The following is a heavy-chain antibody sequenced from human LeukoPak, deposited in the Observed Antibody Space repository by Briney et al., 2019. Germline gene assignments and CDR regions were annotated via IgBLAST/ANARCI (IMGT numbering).Heavy chain of an antibody. CDR3: ARGLYYYRSGSYYNPMWFDP. CDR2: IGTAGDT. J-gene: IGHJ5*02. V-gene: IGHV3-13*01. Sequence: PGGSLRLSCAASGFTFSSYDMHGVRLATGRGLEWVSAIGTAGDTYYPGSVKGRFTISRENAKNSLYLQMNSLRAGDTAVYYCARGLYYYRSGSYYNPMWFDPWGQGTLVTVSS. CDR1: GFTFSSYD. D-gene: IGHD3-10*01.